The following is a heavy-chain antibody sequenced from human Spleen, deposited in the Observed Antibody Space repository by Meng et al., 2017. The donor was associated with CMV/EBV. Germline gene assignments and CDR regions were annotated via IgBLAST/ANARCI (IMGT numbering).Heavy chain of an antibody. CDR1: GFTFSNSD. J-gene: IGHJ3*02. CDR2: ISSSSSYI. CDR3: ARDSRQWDAFDI. Sequence: GGSLRLSCAASGFTFSNSDMNWVRQAPGKGLEWVSSISSSSSYIYYADSVKGRFTISRDNAKNSLYLQMNSLRAEDTAVYYCARDSRQWDAFDIWGQGTMVTVSS. V-gene: IGHV3-21*01. D-gene: IGHD6-19*01.